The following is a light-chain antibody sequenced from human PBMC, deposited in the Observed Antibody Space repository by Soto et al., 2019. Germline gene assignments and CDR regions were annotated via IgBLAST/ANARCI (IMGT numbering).Light chain of an antibody. V-gene: IGLV2-14*01. CDR2: EVS. J-gene: IGLJ1*01. CDR3: SSFSSSSTLYV. Sequence: QSVLTQPASVSGSPGQSITISCTGTRSDVGGHHYVSWYQQHPGKAPKVIIYEVSDRPSGVSDRFSGSKSGNTASLTISGLQAEDEADYYCSSFSSSSTLYVFGTGTKVTVL. CDR1: RSDVGGHHY.